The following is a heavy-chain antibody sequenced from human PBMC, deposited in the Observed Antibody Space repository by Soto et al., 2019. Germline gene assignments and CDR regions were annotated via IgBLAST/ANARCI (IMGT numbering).Heavy chain of an antibody. CDR2: INPNSGGT. D-gene: IGHD2-2*01. Sequence: ASVKVSCKASGYTFTGYYMHWVRQAPGQGLEWMGWINPNSGGTNYAQKFQGWVTMTRDTSISTAYMELSRLRSDDTAVYYCARGSIVVVPAASNYYYYGMDVWGQGTTVTVSS. V-gene: IGHV1-2*04. CDR3: ARGSIVVVPAASNYYYYGMDV. CDR1: GYTFTGYY. J-gene: IGHJ6*02.